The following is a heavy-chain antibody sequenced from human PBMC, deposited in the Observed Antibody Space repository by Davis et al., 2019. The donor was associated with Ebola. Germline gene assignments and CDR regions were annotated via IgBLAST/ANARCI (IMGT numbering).Heavy chain of an antibody. D-gene: IGHD6-19*01. CDR1: GYTFTDYT. CDR3: ASATGYNSGWDPGKYFQH. Sequence: ASVKVSCKASGYTFTDYTMNWVRQAPGQGLEWLGWINTNTGRPAYAQGFTGRFVFPLDTSVSTAFMQVSSLKAEDTAIYYCASATGYNSGWDPGKYFQHWGQGTLVTVSS. CDR2: INTNTGRP. V-gene: IGHV7-4-1*02. J-gene: IGHJ1*01.